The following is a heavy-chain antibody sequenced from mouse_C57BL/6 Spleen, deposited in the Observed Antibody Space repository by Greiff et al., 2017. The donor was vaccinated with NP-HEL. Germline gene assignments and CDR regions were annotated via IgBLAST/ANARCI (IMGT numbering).Heavy chain of an antibody. J-gene: IGHJ2*01. CDR2: IDPETGGT. CDR1: GYTFTDYE. V-gene: IGHV1-15*01. Sequence: QVQLQQSGAELVRPGASVTLSCKASGYTFTDYEMHWVKQTPVHGLEWIGAIDPETGGTAYNQKFKGKAILTADKSSSTAYMELRSLTSEDSAVYYCTRGKDGGPDGYYYWGQGTTLTVSS. CDR3: TRGKDGGPDGYYY. D-gene: IGHD2-3*01.